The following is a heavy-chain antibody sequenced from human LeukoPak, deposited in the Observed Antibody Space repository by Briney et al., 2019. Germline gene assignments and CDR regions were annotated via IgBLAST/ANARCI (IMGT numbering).Heavy chain of an antibody. J-gene: IGHJ4*02. CDR2: IKLDGSEK. CDR3: ARVGSGLDFDY. CDR1: GFTFSSYW. V-gene: IGHV3-7*01. D-gene: IGHD2-15*01. Sequence: GGSLRLSCAASGFTFSSYWMSWVRQAPGKGLEWVANIKLDGSEKYYVDSVKGRFTISRDNAKNSLYLQMNSLRAEDTAVYYCARVGSGLDFDYWGQGTLVTVSS.